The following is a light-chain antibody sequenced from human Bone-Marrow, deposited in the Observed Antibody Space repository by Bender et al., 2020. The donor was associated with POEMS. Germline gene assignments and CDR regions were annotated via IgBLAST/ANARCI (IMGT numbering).Light chain of an antibody. Sequence: QSALTQPASVSGSPGQSTTISCTGAARDFAAFNFVSWYQQHPGKAPKLLIYDVTVRPSGVPDRFSGSKSANTASLTISGLQTEDEADYYCCSSTGDFTWVFGGGTKLTVL. CDR2: DVT. V-gene: IGLV2-11*01. J-gene: IGLJ3*02. CDR1: ARDFAAFNF. CDR3: CSSTGDFTWV.